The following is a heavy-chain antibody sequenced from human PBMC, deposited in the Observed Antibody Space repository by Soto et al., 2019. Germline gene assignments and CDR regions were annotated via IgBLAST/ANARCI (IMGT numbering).Heavy chain of an antibody. D-gene: IGHD3-3*01. CDR1: GFTFSSYS. CDR3: ARGRLGAAYYYYGMDV. Sequence: LRLSCAASGFTFSSYSMNWVRQAPWKGLEWVSSISSSSSYIYYADSVKGRFTISRDNAKNSLYLQMNSLRAEDTAVYYCARGRLGAAYYYYGMDVWGQGTTVTVSS. V-gene: IGHV3-21*01. CDR2: ISSSSSYI. J-gene: IGHJ6*02.